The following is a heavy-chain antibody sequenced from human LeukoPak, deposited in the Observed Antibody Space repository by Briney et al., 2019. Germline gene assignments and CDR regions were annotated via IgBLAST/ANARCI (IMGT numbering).Heavy chain of an antibody. J-gene: IGHJ2*01. CDR3: ARDSPPIYDFWSGYYKGYWYFDL. V-gene: IGHV3-11*04. D-gene: IGHD3-3*01. CDR1: GFTFSDYY. Sequence: GGSLRLSCAASGFTFSDYYMSWIRQAPGKGLEWVSYISSSGSTIYYADSVKGRFTISRDNAKNSLYLQMNSLRAEDTAVYYCARDSPPIYDFWSGYYKGYWYFDLWGRGTLVTVSS. CDR2: ISSSGSTI.